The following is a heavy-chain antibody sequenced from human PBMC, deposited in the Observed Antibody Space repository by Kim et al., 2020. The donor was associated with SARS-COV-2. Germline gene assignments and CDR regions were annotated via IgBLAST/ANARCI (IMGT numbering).Heavy chain of an antibody. CDR2: ISGSGGST. J-gene: IGHJ4*02. CDR3: AKALHYYDYWDY. Sequence: GGSLRLSCAASGFTFSSYAMSWVRQAPGKRLEWVSAISGSGGSTYYADSVKGRFTISRDNSKNTLYLQMNSLRAEDTAVYYCAKALHYYDYWDYWGQGTLVTVSS. D-gene: IGHD3-22*01. V-gene: IGHV3-23*01. CDR1: GFTFSSYA.